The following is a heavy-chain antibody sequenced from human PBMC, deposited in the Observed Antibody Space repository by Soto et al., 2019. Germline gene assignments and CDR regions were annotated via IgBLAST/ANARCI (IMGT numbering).Heavy chain of an antibody. Sequence: QVQLQESGPGLVKPSETLSLTCTVSGGSISSYYWSWIRQPPGKGLEWIGYIYYSGSTNYNPSLNSRDTISVDPSKNQFSLKLSSVTAEDTAVYYCASSYGGNFDYWGQGTLVTVSS. J-gene: IGHJ4*02. CDR1: GGSISSYY. D-gene: IGHD3-10*01. CDR2: IYYSGST. V-gene: IGHV4-59*01. CDR3: ASSYGGNFDY.